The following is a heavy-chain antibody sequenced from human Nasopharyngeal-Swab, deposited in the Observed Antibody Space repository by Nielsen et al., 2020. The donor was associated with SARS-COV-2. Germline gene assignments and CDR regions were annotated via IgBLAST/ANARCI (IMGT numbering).Heavy chain of an antibody. CDR2: INPGSGGT. V-gene: IGHV1-46*02. J-gene: IGHJ6*02. CDR3: ARRGRCSGSSCDMDV. D-gene: IGHD2-2*01. Sequence: ASVTVSCKASGYTFNNYYIHWVRQAPGQGLEWMGMINPGSGGTTYAQKFQGGVTMTRDTSTSTVFMDLSSLRSEDTAVYYCARRGRCSGSSCDMDVWGQGTTVTVSS. CDR1: GYTFNNYY.